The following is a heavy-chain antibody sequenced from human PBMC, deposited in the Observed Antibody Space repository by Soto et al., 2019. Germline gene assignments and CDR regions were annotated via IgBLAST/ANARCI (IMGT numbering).Heavy chain of an antibody. CDR1: GGTFSSYA. CDR3: RVVVAATRRSAFDI. CDR2: IIPIFGTA. V-gene: IGHV1-69*13. Sequence: ASVKVSCKASGGTFSSYAISWVRQAPGQGLKWMGGIIPIFGTANYAQKFQGRVTITADESTSTAYMELSSLRSEDTAVYYCRVVVAATRRSAFDIWGQGTMVTVSS. J-gene: IGHJ3*02. D-gene: IGHD2-15*01.